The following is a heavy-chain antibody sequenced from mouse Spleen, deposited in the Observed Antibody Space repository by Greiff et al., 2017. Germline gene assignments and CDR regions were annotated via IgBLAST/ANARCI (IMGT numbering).Heavy chain of an antibody. CDR3: AREEDLYYFDY. CDR1: GFTFSDYG. CDR2: ISSGSSTI. J-gene: IGHJ2*01. V-gene: IGHV5-17*01. Sequence: EVKLMESGGGLVKPGGSLKLSCAASGFTFSDYGMHWVRQAPEKGLEWVAYISSGSSTIYYADTVKGRFTISRDNAKNTLFLQMTSLRSEDTAMYYCAREEDLYYFDYWGQGTTLTVSS.